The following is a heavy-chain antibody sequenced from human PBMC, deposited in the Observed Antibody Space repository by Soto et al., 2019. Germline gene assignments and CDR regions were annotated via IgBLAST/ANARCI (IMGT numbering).Heavy chain of an antibody. D-gene: IGHD3-10*01. CDR1: GFTFDDYA. V-gene: IGHV3-9*01. CDR3: AKVGGY. CDR2: ISWNSGSI. Sequence: GGSLRLSCAASGFTFDDYAMHWVRQAPGKGLEWVSGISWNSGSIGYADSVKGRFTTSRDNAKNSLYLQMNSLRAEDTALYYCAKVGGYWGQGTLVTVSS. J-gene: IGHJ4*02.